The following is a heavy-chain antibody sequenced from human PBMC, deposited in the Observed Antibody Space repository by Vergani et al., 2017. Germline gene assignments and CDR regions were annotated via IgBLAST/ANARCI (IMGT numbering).Heavy chain of an antibody. D-gene: IGHD3-22*01. CDR1: GLMFNNYG. CDR2: ISSDGSNK. CDR3: VNGYYYDQSGLASFDY. V-gene: IGHV3-30*18. Sequence: QVQLVESGGGVVQPGRSLRLSCETSGLMFNNYGMHWVRQAPGKGLEWVAVISSDGSNKHYADSVKGRFTISRDNSQNTLYLQMDSLTAEDTAIYFCVNGYYYDQSGLASFDYWGQGTQVIVSS. J-gene: IGHJ4*02.